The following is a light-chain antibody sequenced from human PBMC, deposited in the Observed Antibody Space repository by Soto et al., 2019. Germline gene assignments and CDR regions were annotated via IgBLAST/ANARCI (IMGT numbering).Light chain of an antibody. V-gene: IGKV1-5*01. CDR2: GAF. CDR1: QSISGY. Sequence: DLQMPQTSPALSASGGDRVTITCRASQSISGYLTWFQQKPGKAPKLLIHGAFRLRSGVPSRFSGSGSGTEFTLTITSLQPDDFATYYCQQYHTSWTSGQGAKVDI. CDR3: QQYHTSWT. J-gene: IGKJ1*01.